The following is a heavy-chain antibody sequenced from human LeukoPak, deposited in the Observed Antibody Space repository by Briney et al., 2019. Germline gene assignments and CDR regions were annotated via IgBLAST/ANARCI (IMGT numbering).Heavy chain of an antibody. D-gene: IGHD2-21*02. J-gene: IGHJ6*03. CDR3: ARDHELNCGGDCYMWGLNYMDV. V-gene: IGHV3-11*01. CDR1: GFTFSDYY. Sequence: GGSLRLSCAASGFTFSDYYMSWIRQAPGKGLEWFSYISSSGSTIYYADSVKGRFTISRDNAKNSLYLQMNSLRAEDTAVYYCARDHELNCGGDCYMWGLNYMDVWGKGTTVTISS. CDR2: ISSSGSTI.